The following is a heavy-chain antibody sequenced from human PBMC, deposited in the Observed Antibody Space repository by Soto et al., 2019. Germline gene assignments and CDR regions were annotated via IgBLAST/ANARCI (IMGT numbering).Heavy chain of an antibody. Sequence: SETLSLTCTVSGASVDSAGYFWTWIRQRPGKGLEWIGHINYSGSTDHTPSLRSRLMVSIDTSKNQFSLKLNSVTAAATAIYYCARGTGLSYTYGIDDWGQGTLVTVS. D-gene: IGHD5-18*01. V-gene: IGHV4-31*03. CDR1: GASVDSAGYF. CDR2: INYSGST. J-gene: IGHJ1*01. CDR3: ARGTGLSYTYGIDD.